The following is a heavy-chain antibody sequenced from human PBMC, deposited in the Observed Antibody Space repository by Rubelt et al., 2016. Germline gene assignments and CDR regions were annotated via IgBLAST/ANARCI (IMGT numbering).Heavy chain of an antibody. D-gene: IGHD1-1*01. V-gene: IGHV3-33*01. Sequence: QVQLEESGGGVVQPGRSLRLSCAASGFPFSNYAMHWVRQAPGKGLEWVAVIWHDGSNTYYGDYVTGRLTISRDNSKNTLYLQRTSLRVEDTAVYYCVRDATAGVWNGMEVWGQGTTVTVFS. CDR3: VRDATAGVWNGMEV. CDR1: GFPFSNYA. CDR2: IWHDGSNT. J-gene: IGHJ6*02.